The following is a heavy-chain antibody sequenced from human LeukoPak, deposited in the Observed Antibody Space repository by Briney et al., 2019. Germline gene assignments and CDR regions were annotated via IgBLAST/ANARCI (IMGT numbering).Heavy chain of an antibody. CDR1: GFPFISYA. CDR3: ARDSRTTELDY. D-gene: IGHD1-1*01. Sequence: GGALRLSFAASGFPFISYAMHWGRQAPGKGLEWVAVISFDGSNKYYADSVKGRFTISRDNSKNTLYLQMNSLRAEDTAVYYCARDSRTTELDYWGQGTLVTVSS. CDR2: ISFDGSNK. J-gene: IGHJ4*02. V-gene: IGHV3-30*14.